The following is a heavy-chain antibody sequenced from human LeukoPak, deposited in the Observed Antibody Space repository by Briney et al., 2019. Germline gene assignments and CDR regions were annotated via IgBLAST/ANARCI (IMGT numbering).Heavy chain of an antibody. CDR2: ISSNGATT. D-gene: IGHD4-17*01. V-gene: IGHV3-64*04. CDR1: GFTFNRFY. Sequence: PGGSLRLSCSASGFTFNRFYLHWVRQAPGKGLEFVSHISSNGATTYYADSVKGRFTISRDNSKNTLYLQMNSLRAEDTAVYYCAKDLMYGDYFPDYWGQGTLVTVSS. J-gene: IGHJ4*02. CDR3: AKDLMYGDYFPDY.